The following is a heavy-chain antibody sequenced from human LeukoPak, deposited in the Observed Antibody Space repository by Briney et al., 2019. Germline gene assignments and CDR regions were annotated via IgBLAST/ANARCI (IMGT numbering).Heavy chain of an antibody. V-gene: IGHV3-23*01. CDR3: ARSVAGDEGSFDY. Sequence: NPGGSLRLSCAASGFTFSGFVISWVRQAPGKGPQWVADISGSGGSTYYADSVKGRFTISRDNSKNTLYLQMNSLRAEDTAVYYCARSVAGDEGSFDYWGQGTLVTVSS. J-gene: IGHJ4*02. CDR2: ISGSGGST. CDR1: GFTFSGFV. D-gene: IGHD2-21*02.